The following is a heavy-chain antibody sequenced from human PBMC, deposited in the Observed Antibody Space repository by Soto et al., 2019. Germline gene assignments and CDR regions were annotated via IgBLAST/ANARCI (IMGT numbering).Heavy chain of an antibody. V-gene: IGHV4-34*01. Sequence: SETLSLTCAVYGGPFSGYYWNWIRQPPGKVLEWIGEIDHSGYTNYNPSLKSRVTISVDTSKNQFSLRLTSVTAADTAVYYCARVRDWFDPWGQGTLVTVSS. D-gene: IGHD3-3*01. CDR1: GGPFSGYY. CDR2: IDHSGYT. J-gene: IGHJ5*02. CDR3: ARVRDWFDP.